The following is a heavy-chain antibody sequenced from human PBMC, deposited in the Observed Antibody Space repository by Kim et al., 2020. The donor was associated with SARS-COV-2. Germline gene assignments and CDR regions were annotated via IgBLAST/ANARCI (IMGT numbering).Heavy chain of an antibody. Sequence: GGSLRLSCAASGFTFSSYAMSWVRQAPGKGLEWVSAISGSGGSTYYADSVKGRFTISRDNSKNTLYLQMNSLRAEDTAVYYCAKDLRYYGSGSYWGPYYYYYYGMDVWGQGTTVTVSS. CDR1: GFTFSSYA. J-gene: IGHJ6*02. V-gene: IGHV3-23*01. D-gene: IGHD3-10*01. CDR3: AKDLRYYGSGSYWGPYYYYYYGMDV. CDR2: ISGSGGST.